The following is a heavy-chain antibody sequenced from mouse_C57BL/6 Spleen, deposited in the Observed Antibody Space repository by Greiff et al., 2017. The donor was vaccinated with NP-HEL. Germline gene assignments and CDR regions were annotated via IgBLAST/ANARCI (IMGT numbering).Heavy chain of an antibody. J-gene: IGHJ1*03. CDR2: IWSGGST. D-gene: IGHD4-1*01. Sequence: VQLQESGPGLVQPSQSLSITCTVSGFSLTSYGVHWVRQSPGKGLEWLGVIWSGGSTDYNAAFISRLSISKDNSKSQVFFKMNSLQADDTAIYYCARKTWDGGYFDVWGTGTTVTVSS. CDR1: GFSLTSYG. V-gene: IGHV2-2*01. CDR3: ARKTWDGGYFDV.